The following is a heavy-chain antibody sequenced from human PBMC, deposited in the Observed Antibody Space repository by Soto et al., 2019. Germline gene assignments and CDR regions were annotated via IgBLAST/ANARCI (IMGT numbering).Heavy chain of an antibody. V-gene: IGHV6-1*01. CDR2: TYYRSRWYN. J-gene: IGHJ6*03. CDR1: GDSVSSNSAA. D-gene: IGHD1-7*01. CDR3: AGTTSHQWYYMDV. Sequence: QVQLQESGPGLVKPSQTLSLTCAISGDSVSSNSAAWNWIRLSPSRGLEWLARTYYRSRWYNDHAVPVRRRITVNPDTSKNQSSLQLTSVTPEDTAVYYCAGTTSHQWYYMDVWGKGTTVTVSS.